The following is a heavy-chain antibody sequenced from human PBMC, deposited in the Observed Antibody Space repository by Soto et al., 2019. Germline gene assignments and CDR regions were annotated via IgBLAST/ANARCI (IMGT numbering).Heavy chain of an antibody. CDR2: IYYSGST. CDR1: GGSISSSSYY. J-gene: IGHJ4*02. D-gene: IGHD3-9*01. V-gene: IGHV4-39*01. Sequence: SETLSLTCTVSGGSISSSSYYWGWIRQPPGKGLEWIGSIYYSGSTYYNPSLKSRVTISVDTSKNHFSLKLSSVTAADTAVYYCARSKSTEVYFDWLLPESYWGQGTLVTVSS. CDR3: ARSKSTEVYFDWLLPESY.